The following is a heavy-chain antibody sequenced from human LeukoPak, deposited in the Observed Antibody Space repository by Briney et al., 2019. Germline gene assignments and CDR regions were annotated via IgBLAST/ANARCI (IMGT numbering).Heavy chain of an antibody. CDR1: GFTFSSYG. CDR2: ISYDGSNK. Sequence: QPGGSLRLSCAASGFTFSSYGMHWVRQAPGKGLEWVAVISYDGSNKYYADSMKGRFTISRDNSKNTLYLQMNSLRAEDTAVYYCAKAPRSGAIHWGQGTLVTVSS. CDR3: AKAPRSGAIH. J-gene: IGHJ4*02. V-gene: IGHV3-30*18. D-gene: IGHD2-15*01.